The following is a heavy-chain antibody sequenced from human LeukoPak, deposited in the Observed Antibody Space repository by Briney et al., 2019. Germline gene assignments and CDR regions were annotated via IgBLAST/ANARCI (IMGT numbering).Heavy chain of an antibody. CDR3: ARRGDFWSGSHLYYGMDV. D-gene: IGHD3-3*01. Sequence: SETLSLTCTVSGGTISSYYWSWIRQPPGEGLEWIGYIYYSGGTNYNPSLKSRVTISVDTSKNQFSLKLSSVTAADTAVYYCARRGDFWSGSHLYYGMDVWGQGTTVTVSS. J-gene: IGHJ6*02. V-gene: IGHV4-59*01. CDR1: GGTISSYY. CDR2: IYYSGGT.